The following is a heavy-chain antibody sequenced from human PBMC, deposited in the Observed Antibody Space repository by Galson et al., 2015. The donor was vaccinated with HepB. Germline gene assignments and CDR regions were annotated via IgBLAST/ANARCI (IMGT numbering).Heavy chain of an antibody. Sequence: SLRLSCAASGFTFSSYAMSWVRQAPGKGLEWVSAISGSGGSTYYADSVKGRFTISRDNSKNTLYLQMNSLRAEDTAVYYCAKAVVLRYFDWLPHLFDYWGQGTLVTVSS. V-gene: IGHV3-23*01. D-gene: IGHD3-9*01. CDR3: AKAVVLRYFDWLPHLFDY. J-gene: IGHJ4*02. CDR1: GFTFSSYA. CDR2: ISGSGGST.